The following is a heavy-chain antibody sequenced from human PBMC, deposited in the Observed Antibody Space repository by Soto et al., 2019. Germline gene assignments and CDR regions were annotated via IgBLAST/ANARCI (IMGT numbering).Heavy chain of an antibody. CDR3: ARDSDTAMDYNWFDP. D-gene: IGHD5-18*01. J-gene: IGHJ5*02. Sequence: ASVKGSCKASGCTFTSYGISWVRQAPGQGLEWMGWISAYNGNTNYAQKLQGRVTMTTDTSTSTAYMELRSLRSDDTAVYYCARDSDTAMDYNWFDPWGQGTLVTVSS. CDR2: ISAYNGNT. V-gene: IGHV1-18*01. CDR1: GCTFTSYG.